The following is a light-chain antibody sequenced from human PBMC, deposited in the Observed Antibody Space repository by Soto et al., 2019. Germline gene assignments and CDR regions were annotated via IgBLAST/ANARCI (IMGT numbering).Light chain of an antibody. V-gene: IGKV3-20*01. CDR3: QQYGSSPTLT. J-gene: IGKJ4*01. CDR2: GAS. CDR1: QSISSGF. Sequence: EFVLTQSPGKLSLSPGERATLSCRASQSISSGFLAWYQQKPGQAPRLLIYGASHRGTGIPDSFSGSGSGTDFTLTSSRLEPEDFAVNYCQQYGSSPTLTFGGGTKVEIK.